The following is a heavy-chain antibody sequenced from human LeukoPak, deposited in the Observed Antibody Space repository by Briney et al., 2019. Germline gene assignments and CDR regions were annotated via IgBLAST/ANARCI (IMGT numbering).Heavy chain of an antibody. CDR2: ISSNGGST. V-gene: IGHV3-64*01. CDR3: ARSPLRLGSSGWYYFDY. J-gene: IGHJ4*02. D-gene: IGHD6-19*01. CDR1: GFTFSSYA. Sequence: PGGSLRLSCAASGFTFSSYAMHWVRQAPGKGLEYVSAISSNGGSTYYANSVKGRFTISRDNSKNTLYLQMGSLRAEDMAVYYCARSPLRLGSSGWYYFDYWGQGTLVTVSS.